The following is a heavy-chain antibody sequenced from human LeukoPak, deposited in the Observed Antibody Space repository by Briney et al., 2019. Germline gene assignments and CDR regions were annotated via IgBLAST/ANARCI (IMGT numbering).Heavy chain of an antibody. J-gene: IGHJ3*01. D-gene: IGHD5-18*01. CDR3: ARDRGYNYGFAFDV. Sequence: GGSLRLSCAASGFTFSTYAMHWVRQAPGKGLEYISGITSNGGSTNCANSVKGRFTISRDNSRNTLYLQMGSLRAEDMAIYYCARDRGYNYGFAFDVWGLGTVVTVSS. CDR2: ITSNGGST. CDR1: GFTFSTYA. V-gene: IGHV3-64*01.